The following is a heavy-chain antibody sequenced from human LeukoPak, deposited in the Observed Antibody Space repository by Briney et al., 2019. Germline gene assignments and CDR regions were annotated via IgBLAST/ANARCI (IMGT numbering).Heavy chain of an antibody. Sequence: GGSLRLSCAASGFTVSSNYMSWVRQAPGKGLEWVSVIYSGGSTYYADTVKGRFTIFRDNSKNTLYLQMNILRAEDTAVYYCARGEGYSPAPEYFDYWGQGTLVTVSA. CDR1: GFTVSSNY. D-gene: IGHD5-18*01. J-gene: IGHJ4*02. CDR3: ARGEGYSPAPEYFDY. CDR2: IYSGGST. V-gene: IGHV3-53*01.